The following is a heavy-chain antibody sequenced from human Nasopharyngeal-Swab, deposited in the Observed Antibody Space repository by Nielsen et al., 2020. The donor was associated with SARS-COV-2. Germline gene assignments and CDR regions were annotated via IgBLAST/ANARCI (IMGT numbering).Heavy chain of an antibody. CDR2: ISYEGCQQ. J-gene: IGHJ3*01. CDR1: GFNFNNYG. V-gene: IGHV3-30*18. CDR3: TKGTQIFWFGQFRNDAFDV. Sequence: GESLKISCAASGFNFNNYGMHWVRQAPGKGLEWVAVISYEGCQQSYVASLEGRFTVPRDFSNNSLFLQMNSLRPEDTAVYYCTKGTQIFWFGQFRNDAFDVWGRGTMVTVSS. D-gene: IGHD3-10*01.